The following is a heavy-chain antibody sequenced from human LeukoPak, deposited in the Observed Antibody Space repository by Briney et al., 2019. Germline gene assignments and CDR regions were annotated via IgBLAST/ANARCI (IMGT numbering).Heavy chain of an antibody. J-gene: IGHJ5*02. D-gene: IGHD6-13*01. CDR2: IYYSGST. CDR3: ARDRGAAAARWFDP. CDR1: GGSISSYY. V-gene: IGHV4-59*01. Sequence: PSETLSLTCTVSGGSISSYYWSWIRQSPGKGLEWIGYIYYSGSTNYNPSLKSRVTISVDTSKNQFSLKLSSVTAADTAVYYCARDRGAAAARWFDPWGQGTLVTVSS.